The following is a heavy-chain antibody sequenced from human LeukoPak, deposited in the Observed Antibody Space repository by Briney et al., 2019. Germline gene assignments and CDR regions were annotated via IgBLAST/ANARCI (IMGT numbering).Heavy chain of an antibody. J-gene: IGHJ4*02. CDR3: ARSPPNWGFDY. Sequence: ASVKVSCKASGYTFINYDINWVRQATGQGPEWMGWMSPNSGNTGYAQNFQGRVTMTSDTSISTAYMELSSLRSEDTAVYYCARSPPNWGFDYWGQGILVTDSS. CDR1: GYTFINYD. V-gene: IGHV1-8*01. D-gene: IGHD7-27*01. CDR2: MSPNSGNT.